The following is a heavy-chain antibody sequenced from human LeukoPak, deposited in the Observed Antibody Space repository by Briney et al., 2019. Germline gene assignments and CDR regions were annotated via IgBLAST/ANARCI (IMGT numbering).Heavy chain of an antibody. CDR3: ATEGIGYCSSSSCYPSAFDY. V-gene: IGHV4-61*02. CDR2: IYTSGST. D-gene: IGHD2-2*01. CDR1: GGSISSGSYY. J-gene: IGHJ4*02. Sequence: SETLSLTCTVSGGSISSGSYYWSWIRQPAGKGLEWIGRIYTSGSTNYNPSLKSRVTISVDTSKNQFYLKLSSVTAADTAVYYCATEGIGYCSSSSCYPSAFDYWGQGTLVTVSS.